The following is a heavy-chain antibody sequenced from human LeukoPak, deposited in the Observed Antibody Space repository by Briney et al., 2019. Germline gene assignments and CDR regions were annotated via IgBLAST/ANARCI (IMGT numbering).Heavy chain of an antibody. CDR2: INPSGGST. J-gene: IGHJ4*02. D-gene: IGHD3-22*01. CDR1: GYTFTSYY. CDR3: ASTPSMIVVVKHYYFDY. Sequence: GSVKVSCKASGYTFTSYYMHWVRQAPGQGLEWMGIINPSGGSTSYAQKFQGRVTMTRDTSTSTVYMELSSLRSEDTAVYYCASTPSMIVVVKHYYFDYWGQGTLVTVSS. V-gene: IGHV1-46*01.